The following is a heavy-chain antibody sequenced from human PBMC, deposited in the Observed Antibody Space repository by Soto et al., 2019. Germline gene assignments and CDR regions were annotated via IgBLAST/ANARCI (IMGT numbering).Heavy chain of an antibody. CDR2: ISGSGAST. J-gene: IGHJ3*02. CDR3: VKGDGGDRLVEFWPPGDGIDS. CDR1: GFTFNIFG. Sequence: EVQLLESGGGLVQPGGSLRLSCAASGFTFNIFGLNWVRQAPGKGLEWVSAISGSGASTYYADSVKGRFSISRDNSKNRLCLHTTSLRTEGTAIYECVKGDGGDRLVEFWPPGDGIDSWGQRTMVTVPS. D-gene: IGHD3-10*01. V-gene: IGHV3-23*01.